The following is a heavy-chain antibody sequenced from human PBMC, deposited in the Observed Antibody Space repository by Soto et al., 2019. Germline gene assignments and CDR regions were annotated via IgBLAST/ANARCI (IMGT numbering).Heavy chain of an antibody. CDR1: GGSISSSNW. J-gene: IGHJ3*02. D-gene: IGHD6-6*01. CDR2: IYHSGSN. V-gene: IGHV4-4*02. CDR3: ASESPGSSSGDDAFDI. Sequence: QVQLQESGPGLVKPSGTLSLTCAVSGGSISSSNWWSWVRQPPGKGLEWIGEIYHSGSNNYNPSLKRRVTISVDKPKNPFSLKLSSVTAADTAVYYCASESPGSSSGDDAFDIWGQGTMVTVSS.